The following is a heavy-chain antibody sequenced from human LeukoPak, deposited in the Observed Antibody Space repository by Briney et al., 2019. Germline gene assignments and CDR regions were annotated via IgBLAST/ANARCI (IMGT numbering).Heavy chain of an antibody. J-gene: IGHJ4*02. Sequence: GESLKISCKGSGYSFTNHWIGWVRQMPGKGLEWMGIIYPGDSDTRYSPSFQGQVSISADKSISTAYLQWGSLKASDTAIYYCARSGGGTYQPYYFDYWGQGTLVTVSS. D-gene: IGHD1-26*01. CDR3: ARSGGGTYQPYYFDY. CDR1: GYSFTNHW. CDR2: IYPGDSDT. V-gene: IGHV5-51*01.